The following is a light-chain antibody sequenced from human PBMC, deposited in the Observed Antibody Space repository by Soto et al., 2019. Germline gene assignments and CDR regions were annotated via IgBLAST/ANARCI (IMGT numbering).Light chain of an antibody. V-gene: IGLV3-21*02. CDR2: DDS. CDR3: GTWDSSLSAGV. Sequence: SSELTQPPSVSVAPGQTATITCGGDNIGSKSVHWYQQKPGQAAFLVVFDDSDRPSGIPERFSGSNSGNTATLTISRVEAGDEADYYCGTWDSSLSAGVFGGGTKLTVL. J-gene: IGLJ3*02. CDR1: NIGSKS.